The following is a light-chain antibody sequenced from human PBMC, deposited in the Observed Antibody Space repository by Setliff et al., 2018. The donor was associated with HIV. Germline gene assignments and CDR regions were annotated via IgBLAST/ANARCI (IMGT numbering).Light chain of an antibody. V-gene: IGLV2-14*01. CDR2: EVT. J-gene: IGLJ2*01. CDR3: SSYTGTNTLVVL. Sequence: QSALTQPASVSGSPGQSVTISCTGTSSDVGGYNYVSWYQQHPGKAPKLLIYEVTDRPSGVSNRFSGSKSGNTASLTISGLQAEDEADYYCSSYTGTNTLVVLFGGGTKLTVL. CDR1: SSDVGGYNY.